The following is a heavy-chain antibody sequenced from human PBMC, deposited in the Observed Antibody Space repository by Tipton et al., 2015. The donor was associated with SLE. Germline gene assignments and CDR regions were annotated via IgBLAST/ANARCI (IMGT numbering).Heavy chain of an antibody. CDR1: GGSISSGSYY. J-gene: IGHJ6*03. CDR3: AREPVYYYYYMDV. Sequence: TLSLTCTVSGGSISSGSYYWSWIRQPAGKGLEWIGRIYTSGSTNYNPSLKSRVTISVDTSKNQFSLKLSSVTATDTAVYYCAREPVYYYYYMDVWGKGTTVPVSS. CDR2: IYTSGST. V-gene: IGHV4-61*02.